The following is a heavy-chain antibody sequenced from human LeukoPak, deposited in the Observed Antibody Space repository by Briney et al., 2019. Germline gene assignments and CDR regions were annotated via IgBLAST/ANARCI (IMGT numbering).Heavy chain of an antibody. CDR3: ANSVVAATFDY. D-gene: IGHD2-15*01. V-gene: IGHV3-23*01. J-gene: IGHJ4*02. CDR2: ISGSGGST. CDR1: GFTFSSYA. Sequence: GGSLRLSCAASGFTFSSYAMSWVRQAPGRGLEWVSDISGSGGSTYYADSVKGRFTISRDNSKNTLYLQMNSLRAEDTAVYYCANSVVAATFDYWGQGTPVTVSS.